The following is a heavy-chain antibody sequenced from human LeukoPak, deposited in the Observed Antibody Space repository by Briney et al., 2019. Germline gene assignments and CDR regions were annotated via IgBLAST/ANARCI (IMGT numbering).Heavy chain of an antibody. D-gene: IGHD4-23*01. CDR1: GFTFDDYA. V-gene: IGHV3-9*01. CDR3: AKDDSYGGNSNFDY. J-gene: IGHJ4*02. CDR2: ISWNGGSV. Sequence: PGRFLRLSCAASGFTFDDYAMHWVRQAPGEGLEWVSGISWNGGSVDYADSVKGRFTISRDNAKNSLYLQMNSLRTEDTALYYCAKDDSYGGNSNFDYWGQGTLVTVS.